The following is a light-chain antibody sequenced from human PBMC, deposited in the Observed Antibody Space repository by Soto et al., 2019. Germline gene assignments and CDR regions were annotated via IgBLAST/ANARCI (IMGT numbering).Light chain of an antibody. Sequence: QSALTQPASVSGSPGQSITISCVGTSSDIGDYNYVSWYQPHPGKVPKVIIYDVSNRPSGVSYRFSATKSGNTASLTISGLQAEDEADYYCCSYTRSGTLIFGTGTKLTVL. CDR2: DVS. CDR1: SSDIGDYNY. V-gene: IGLV2-14*01. J-gene: IGLJ1*01. CDR3: CSYTRSGTLI.